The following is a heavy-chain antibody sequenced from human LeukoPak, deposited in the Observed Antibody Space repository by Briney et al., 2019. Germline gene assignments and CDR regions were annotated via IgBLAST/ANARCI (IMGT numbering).Heavy chain of an antibody. CDR1: GFTLSSYE. D-gene: IGHD3-3*02. Sequence: GESLKISCTVSGFTLSSYEMSWIRQAPGKGLEWVSSIDYDGGSGHYADSVKGRFTISRDNSNNTVYLQMNSLRAEDTAVYYCARAPSNAHFDYWGQGTLVTVSS. V-gene: IGHV3-66*01. CDR3: ARAPSNAHFDY. CDR2: IDYDGGSG. J-gene: IGHJ4*02.